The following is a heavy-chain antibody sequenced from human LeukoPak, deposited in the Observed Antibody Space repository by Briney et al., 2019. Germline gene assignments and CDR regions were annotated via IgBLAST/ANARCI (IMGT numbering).Heavy chain of an antibody. V-gene: IGHV1-8*02. J-gene: IGHJ6*02. CDR2: MNPNSGNT. CDR3: ARGAVYYDSSGYTLTNYGMDV. D-gene: IGHD3-22*01. CDR1: GYTFTGYY. Sequence: ASVKVSCKASGYTFTGYYMHWVRQAPGQGLEWMGWMNPNSGNTGYAQKFQGRVTMTRNTSISTAYMELSSLRSEDTAVYYCARGAVYYDSSGYTLTNYGMDVWGQGTTVTVSS.